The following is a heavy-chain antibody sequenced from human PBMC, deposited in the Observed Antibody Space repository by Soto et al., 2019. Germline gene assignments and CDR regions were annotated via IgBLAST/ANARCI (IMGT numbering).Heavy chain of an antibody. D-gene: IGHD3-22*01. J-gene: IGHJ2*01. CDR2: IYYSGST. V-gene: IGHV4-31*03. CDR3: ARGGYYDPQYFDL. CDR1: GGSISSGGYY. Sequence: QVQLQESGPGLVKPSQTLSLTCTVSGGSISSGGYYWSWIRQHPGKGLEWIGYIYYSGSTYYNPSLKSRFTISVDTSKNQFSLKLSSVTAADTAVYYCARGGYYDPQYFDLWGRGTLVTVSS.